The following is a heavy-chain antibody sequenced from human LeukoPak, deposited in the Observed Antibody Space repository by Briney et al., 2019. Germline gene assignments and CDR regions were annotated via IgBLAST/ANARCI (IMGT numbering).Heavy chain of an antibody. CDR3: ARDDYGGFD. CDR2: IWYDGSNK. Sequence: PGGSLRLSCAASGFTFSSYGMHWVRQAPGKGLEWVAVIWYDGSNKYYADSAKGRFTISRDNSKNTLYLQMNSLRGEDTDVYYCARDDYGGFDWGQGTLVTVSS. V-gene: IGHV3-33*01. CDR1: GFTFSSYG. D-gene: IGHD4-23*01. J-gene: IGHJ4*02.